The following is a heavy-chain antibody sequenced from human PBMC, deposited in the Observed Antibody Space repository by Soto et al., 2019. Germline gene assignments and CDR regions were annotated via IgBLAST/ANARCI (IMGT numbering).Heavy chain of an antibody. J-gene: IGHJ5*02. Sequence: SETLSLTCAVSGGSISSSNWWSWVRQPPGKGLEWIGEIYHSGSTNYNPSLKSRVTISVDKSKNQFSLKLSSVTAADTAVYYCARGRELVLAATRLGWFDPWGQGTLVTVSS. D-gene: IGHD2-15*01. CDR2: IYHSGST. CDR1: GGSISSSNW. V-gene: IGHV4-4*02. CDR3: ARGRELVLAATRLGWFDP.